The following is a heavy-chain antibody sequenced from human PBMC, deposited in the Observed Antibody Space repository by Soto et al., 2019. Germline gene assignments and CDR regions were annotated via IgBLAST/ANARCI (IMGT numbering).Heavy chain of an antibody. Sequence: QVQLVQSGAEVKKPGSSVKVSCKASGGTFSSYAISWVRQAPGQGLEWMGGIIPIFGTANYAQKFQGRVTITADESTSTVYMELSSLRAEVTAVCYWARGGRGYSCGGDYWGQGTLVTVSS. V-gene: IGHV1-69*01. CDR2: IIPIFGTA. J-gene: IGHJ4*02. D-gene: IGHD5-18*01. CDR3: ARGGRGYSCGGDY. CDR1: GGTFSSYA.